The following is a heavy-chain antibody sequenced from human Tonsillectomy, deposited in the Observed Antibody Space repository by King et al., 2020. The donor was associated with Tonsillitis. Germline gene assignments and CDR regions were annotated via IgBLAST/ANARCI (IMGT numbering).Heavy chain of an antibody. Sequence: VQLVESGGDLVQPGGSLRLSCAASGFTFSTYEMNWVRQAPGKGLEWVSYISSTGFPIYYADSAKGRFTISRANAKNSLYLQMSGLRVEDTAVYYCARVRGTMVRGYYLDVWGKGTTVTVSS. CDR1: GFTFSTYE. D-gene: IGHD3-10*01. CDR3: ARVRGTMVRGYYLDV. V-gene: IGHV3-48*03. CDR2: ISSTGFPI. J-gene: IGHJ6*03.